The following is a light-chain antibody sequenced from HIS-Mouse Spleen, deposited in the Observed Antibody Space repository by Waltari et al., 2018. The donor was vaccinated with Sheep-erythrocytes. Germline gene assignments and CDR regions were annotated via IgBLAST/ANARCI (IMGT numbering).Light chain of an antibody. J-gene: IGLJ2*01. Sequence: QSALTQPASVSWSPGPSIPIPCPGTSSDVGSYNLVSWYQQHPGKAPKLMIYEGSKRPSGVSNRFSGSKSGNTASLTISGLQAEDEADYYCCSYAGSSTYVVFGGGTKLTVL. CDR2: EGS. CDR1: SSDVGSYNL. V-gene: IGLV2-23*01. CDR3: CSYAGSSTYVV.